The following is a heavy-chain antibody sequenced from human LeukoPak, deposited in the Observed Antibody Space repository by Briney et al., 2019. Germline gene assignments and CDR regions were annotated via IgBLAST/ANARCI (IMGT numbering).Heavy chain of an antibody. V-gene: IGHV4-59*01. J-gene: IGHJ4*02. CDR3: ARGTFWSGYYGYFDY. Sequence: PSETLSLTCAVSGGSISSYYWSWIRQPPGKGLEWIGYIYYSGSTNYNPSLKSRVTISVDTSKNQFSLKLSSVTAADTAVYYCARGTFWSGYYGYFDYWGQGTQVTVSS. CDR2: IYYSGST. CDR1: GGSISSYY. D-gene: IGHD3-3*01.